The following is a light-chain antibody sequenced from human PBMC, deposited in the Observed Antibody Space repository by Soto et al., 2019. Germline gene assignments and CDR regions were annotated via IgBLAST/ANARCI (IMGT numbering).Light chain of an antibody. Sequence: EIVLTQSPGTLSLSPGERATLSCRASQSVTSSYLAWYQQKPGQAPRLVMYGASIRTSGIPDRFSGSGSGTDFTLTISRLEPEDVAVYYCQQYVRAPWTFGQGTKVEIK. J-gene: IGKJ1*01. CDR1: QSVTSSY. CDR2: GAS. CDR3: QQYVRAPWT. V-gene: IGKV3-20*01.